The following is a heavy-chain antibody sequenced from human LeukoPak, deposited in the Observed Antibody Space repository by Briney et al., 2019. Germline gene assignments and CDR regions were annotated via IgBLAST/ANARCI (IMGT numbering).Heavy chain of an antibody. J-gene: IGHJ5*02. CDR2: IIPIFGTA. CDR1: GGTFSSYA. CDR3: ARENYRRGNWFDP. V-gene: IGHV1-69*05. D-gene: IGHD4-11*01. Sequence: GASVKVSCKASGGTFSSYAISWVRQAPGQGLEWMGRIIPIFGTANYAQKFQGRVTITMDESTSTAYMELSSLRSEDTAVYYCARENYRRGNWFDPWGQGTLVTVSS.